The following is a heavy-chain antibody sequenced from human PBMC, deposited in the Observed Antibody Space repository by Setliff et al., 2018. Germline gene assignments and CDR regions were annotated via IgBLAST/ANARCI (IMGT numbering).Heavy chain of an antibody. Sequence: VKVSCKASGGTFSSYAISWVRQAPGQGLEWMGGIIPILGIANYAQKFQGRVTITADKSTSTAYMELSSLRSEDTAVYYCARVDCSSTSCYAGIYYYYMDVWGKGTTVTVSS. CDR1: GGTFSSYA. CDR3: ARVDCSSTSCYAGIYYYYMDV. V-gene: IGHV1-69*10. D-gene: IGHD2-2*01. CDR2: IIPILGIA. J-gene: IGHJ6*03.